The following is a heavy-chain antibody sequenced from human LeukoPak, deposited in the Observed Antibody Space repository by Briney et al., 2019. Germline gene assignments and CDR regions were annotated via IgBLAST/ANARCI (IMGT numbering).Heavy chain of an antibody. CDR3: TRGSGRRVDY. CDR1: GFTFGDYA. D-gene: IGHD3-3*01. Sequence: PGGSLRLSCTASGFTFGDYAMSWVRQAPGEGLEWVGFIRSKAYGGTTEYAASVKGRFTISRDDSKSIAYLQMNSLKTEDTAVYYCTRGSGRRVDYWGQGTLVTVSS. J-gene: IGHJ4*02. CDR2: IRSKAYGGTT. V-gene: IGHV3-49*04.